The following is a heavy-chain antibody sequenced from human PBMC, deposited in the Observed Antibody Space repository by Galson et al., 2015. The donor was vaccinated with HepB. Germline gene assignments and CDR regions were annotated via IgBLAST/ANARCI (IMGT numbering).Heavy chain of an antibody. CDR1: GFTFSSYA. J-gene: IGHJ4*02. D-gene: IGHD3/OR15-3a*01. Sequence: SLRLSCAASGFTFSSYAMHWVRQAPGKGLEWVAVISYDGSNKYYADSVKGRFTISRDNSKNTLYLQMNSLRAEDTAVYYCAKSGPYVFIDYWGQGTLVTVSS. CDR2: ISYDGSNK. CDR3: AKSGPYVFIDY. V-gene: IGHV3-30*18.